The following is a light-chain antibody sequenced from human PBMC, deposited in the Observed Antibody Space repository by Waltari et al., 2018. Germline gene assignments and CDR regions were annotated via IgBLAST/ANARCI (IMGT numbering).Light chain of an antibody. CDR1: QDIRNY. J-gene: IGKJ4*01. CDR2: NAS. Sequence: DIQMTQSPSSLSASVGDRVTITCKASQDIRNYLNWYQQKPGKAPKILIYNASNLETGVQSMFSGSRSGTDFTFTISSLQPEDSATYYFQQYDNLPPALTFGGGTKVEIK. CDR3: QQYDNLPPALT. V-gene: IGKV1-33*01.